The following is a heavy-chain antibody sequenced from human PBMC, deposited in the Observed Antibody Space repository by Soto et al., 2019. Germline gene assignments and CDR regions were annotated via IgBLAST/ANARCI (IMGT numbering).Heavy chain of an antibody. CDR2: IYYSGST. CDR3: ARLTSSGYYAY. J-gene: IGHJ4*02. CDR1: GGSISSDY. Sequence: PSETLSLTCTVSGGSISSDYWSWIRQPPGKGLELIGYIYYSGSTNYNPSLKSRVTISVDTSKNQFSLKLSSVTAADTAVYYCARLTSSGYYAYWGQGTLVT. V-gene: IGHV4-59*08. D-gene: IGHD3-22*01.